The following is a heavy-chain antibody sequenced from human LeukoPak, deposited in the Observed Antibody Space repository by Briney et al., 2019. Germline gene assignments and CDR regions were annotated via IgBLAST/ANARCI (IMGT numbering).Heavy chain of an antibody. J-gene: IGHJ4*02. D-gene: IGHD3-22*01. Sequence: GGSLRLSCAASGFTVSSNYMSWVRQAPGTGLECVSVIDNGGNTYCADSVKGRFTISRDNSKNTLYLQMNSLRAEDTAVYYCAGDKTTSGYYEFDYWGQGTLVTVSS. CDR1: GFTVSSNY. CDR3: AGDKTTSGYYEFDY. V-gene: IGHV3-53*01. CDR2: IDNGGNT.